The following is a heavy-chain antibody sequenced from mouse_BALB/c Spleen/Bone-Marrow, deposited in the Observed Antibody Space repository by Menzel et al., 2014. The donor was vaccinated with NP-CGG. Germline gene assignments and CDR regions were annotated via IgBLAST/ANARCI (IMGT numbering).Heavy chain of an antibody. D-gene: IGHD2-1*01. CDR2: IWSDGST. CDR3: ARYGNYAVDY. J-gene: IGHJ4*01. CDR1: GFSLSSYG. Sequence: LQESGPGLVAPSQRLSITCTVSGFSLSSYGVHWVRQSPGKGLEWLVVIWSDGSTTYNSALKSRLSISKDNSKSQVFLKMNSLQTDDTAIYYCARYGNYAVDYWGQGTSVTVSS. V-gene: IGHV2-6*02.